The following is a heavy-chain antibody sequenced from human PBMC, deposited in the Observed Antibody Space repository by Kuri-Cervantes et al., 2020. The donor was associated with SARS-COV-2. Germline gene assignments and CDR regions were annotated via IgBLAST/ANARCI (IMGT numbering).Heavy chain of an antibody. CDR3: AKDRQNYGFWSGLDY. Sequence: GESLKISCAAPGFSFSSFPMHWVRHAPGKGLEWVALISTDGNARYYVDFLKGRFTISRDNSKNTLYLQMNSLRTEDTAVYYCAKDRQNYGFWSGLDYWGQGTLVTVSS. V-gene: IGHV3-30*18. CDR1: GFSFSSFP. D-gene: IGHD3-3*01. CDR2: ISTDGNAR. J-gene: IGHJ4*02.